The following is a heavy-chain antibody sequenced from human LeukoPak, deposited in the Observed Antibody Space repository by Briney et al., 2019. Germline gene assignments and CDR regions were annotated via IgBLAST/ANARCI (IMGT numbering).Heavy chain of an antibody. J-gene: IGHJ4*02. CDR1: GFTFSSYA. CDR3: AKNSGSYLSYFDY. V-gene: IGHV3-23*01. D-gene: IGHD1-26*01. Sequence: GGSLRLSCAASGFTFSSYAMSWVRQAPGKGLEWVSAISGSGGSTYYADSVKGRFTTSRDNSKNTLYLQMNSLRAEDTAVYYCAKNSGSYLSYFDYWGQGTLVTVSS. CDR2: ISGSGGST.